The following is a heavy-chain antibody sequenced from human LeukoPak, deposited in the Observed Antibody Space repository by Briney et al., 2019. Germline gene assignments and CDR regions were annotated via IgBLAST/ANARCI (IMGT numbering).Heavy chain of an antibody. J-gene: IGHJ4*02. CDR2: IIGGGGST. Sequence: GGSLRLSCAASGFPFSSHGMSWVRQAPGKGLEWVSGIIGGGGSTYYADSVKGRFTISGDNSRNTLFLRMNSLRAEDTAVYYCAKARVYWAMPDWGQGTLVTVSS. V-gene: IGHV3-23*01. CDR3: AKARVYWAMPD. D-gene: IGHD1-26*01. CDR1: GFPFSSHG.